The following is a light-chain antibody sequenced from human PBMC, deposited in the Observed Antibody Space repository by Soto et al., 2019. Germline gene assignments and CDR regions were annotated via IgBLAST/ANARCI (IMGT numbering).Light chain of an antibody. Sequence: QSALTQPASVSGSPGQSITISCTGTSSDIGGYNYVSWYQQYPGKAPRLLIYAVSNRPSGVSDRFSGSKSGNTASLTNSGLKAEDESQYYCCSYGGRILVIFGEGTKLTVL. CDR3: CSYGGRILVI. J-gene: IGLJ2*01. CDR2: AVS. CDR1: SSDIGGYNY. V-gene: IGLV2-14*01.